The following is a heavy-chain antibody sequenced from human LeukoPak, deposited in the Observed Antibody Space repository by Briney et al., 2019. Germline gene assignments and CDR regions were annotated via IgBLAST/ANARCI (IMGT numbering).Heavy chain of an antibody. V-gene: IGHV3-30-3*01. CDR2: ISYDGSNK. J-gene: IGHJ4*02. D-gene: IGHD3-9*01. CDR1: GFTFSSYA. CDR3: ARDRYDLARYYFDY. Sequence: GGSLRLSCAASGFTFSSYAMHWVRQAPGKGLEWVAVISYDGSNKYYADSVKGQFTISRDNSKNTLYLQMNSLRAEDTAVYYCARDRYDLARYYFDYWGQGTLVTVSS.